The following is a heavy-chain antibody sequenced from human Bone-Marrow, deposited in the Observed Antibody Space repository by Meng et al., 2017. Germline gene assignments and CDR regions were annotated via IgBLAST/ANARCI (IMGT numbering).Heavy chain of an antibody. Sequence: QVQLQESGPGLVKPSGTLSLTCAVASFSISSTNWWGWVRQPPGKGLEWIGEIHQDGYTNYSPSLKSRVTISVDKSRNQFSLKLNSVTAADTAVYYCARLGPPIAAGDPFDYWSQGTLVTVSS. V-gene: IGHV4-4*02. D-gene: IGHD6-13*01. CDR3: ARLGPPIAAGDPFDY. CDR2: IHQDGYT. CDR1: SFSISSTNW. J-gene: IGHJ4*02.